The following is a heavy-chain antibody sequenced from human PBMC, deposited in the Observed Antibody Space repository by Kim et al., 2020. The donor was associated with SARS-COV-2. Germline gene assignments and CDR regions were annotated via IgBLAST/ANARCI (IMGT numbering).Heavy chain of an antibody. CDR3: ARHKLELRPSRFDP. J-gene: IGHJ5*02. V-gene: IGHV4-39*01. D-gene: IGHD1-7*01. Sequence: PSLKSRVTISVDTSKNQFSLKLSSVTAADTAVYYCARHKLELRPSRFDPWGQGTLVTVSS.